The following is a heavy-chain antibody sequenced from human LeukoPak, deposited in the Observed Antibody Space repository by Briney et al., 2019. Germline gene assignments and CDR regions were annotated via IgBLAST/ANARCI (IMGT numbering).Heavy chain of an antibody. D-gene: IGHD5-18*01. CDR3: AKDLLPIQIWLPAY. J-gene: IGHJ4*02. CDR1: GFTFSRYG. CDR2: ISYDGSNE. V-gene: IGHV3-30*18. Sequence: TGGSLRLSCAASGFTFSRYGMHWVRQAPGKGLEGVAIISYDGSNEYYADSVKGRFTISRDNSKNTLYLQMNSLRAEDTAVYYCAKDLLPIQIWLPAYWGQGTLVTVSS.